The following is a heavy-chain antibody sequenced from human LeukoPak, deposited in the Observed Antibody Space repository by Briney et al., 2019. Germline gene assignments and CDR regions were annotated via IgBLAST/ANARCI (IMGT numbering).Heavy chain of an antibody. V-gene: IGHV1-46*01. CDR1: GYILSSYN. D-gene: IGHD3-22*01. Sequence: GASVKVSCKASGYILSSYNMHWVRQAPGQGLEWLGIINPSGGDTKYAQKFQGRVTLTRDKSTSTAYMELRSLRSDDTAVYYCARGERVTMIVHWGQGTLVTVSS. CDR2: INPSGGDT. CDR3: ARGERVTMIVH. J-gene: IGHJ4*02.